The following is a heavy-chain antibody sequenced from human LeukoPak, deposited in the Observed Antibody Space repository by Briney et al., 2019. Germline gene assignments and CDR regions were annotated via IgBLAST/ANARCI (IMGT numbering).Heavy chain of an antibody. CDR2: IYYSGST. CDR1: GGSISSSSYY. D-gene: IGHD3-22*01. J-gene: IGHJ4*02. V-gene: IGHV4-39*01. CDR3: ARFGHAGYYDSSNTVDY. Sequence: SETLSLTCTVSGGSISSSSYYWGWIRQPPGKGLEWIGSIYYSGSTYYNPSLKSRVTISVDTSTNQFSLKLSSVTAADTAVYYCARFGHAGYYDSSNTVDYWGQGTLVTVSS.